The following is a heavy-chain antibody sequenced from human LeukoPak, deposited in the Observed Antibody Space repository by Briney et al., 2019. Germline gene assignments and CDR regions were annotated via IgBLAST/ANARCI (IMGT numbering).Heavy chain of an antibody. CDR3: AKDPLSIAVAGTEDDY. CDR1: GFTFSSYA. CDR2: ISGSGGST. D-gene: IGHD6-19*01. V-gene: IGHV3-23*01. Sequence: GGSLRLSCAASGFTFSSYAMSWVRQAPGKGLEWVSAISGSGGSTYYADSVKGRFTISRDNSKNTLYLQMNSLRAEDTAVYYCAKDPLSIAVAGTEDDYWGQGTLVTVSS. J-gene: IGHJ4*02.